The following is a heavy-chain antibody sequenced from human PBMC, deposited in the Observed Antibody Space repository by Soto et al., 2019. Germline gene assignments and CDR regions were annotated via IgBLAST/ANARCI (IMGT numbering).Heavy chain of an antibody. Sequence: GGSLRLSCAASGFTFSSYAMSWVRQAPGKGLEWVSAISGSGGSTYYADSVKGRFTISRDNSKNTLYLQMNSLRAEDTAVYYCAKAGRGLWFGELLSPLPLPLDYWGQGTLVTVSS. J-gene: IGHJ4*02. CDR3: AKAGRGLWFGELLSPLPLPLDY. D-gene: IGHD3-10*01. V-gene: IGHV3-23*01. CDR1: GFTFSSYA. CDR2: ISGSGGST.